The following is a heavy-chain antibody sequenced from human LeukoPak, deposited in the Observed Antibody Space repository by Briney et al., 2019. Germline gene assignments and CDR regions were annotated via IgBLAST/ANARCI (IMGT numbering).Heavy chain of an antibody. CDR3: ASGSGGTLDY. D-gene: IGHD3-16*01. CDR1: GFTFSGYY. J-gene: IGHJ4*02. CDR2: IGSSSSSYT. V-gene: IGHV3-11*06. Sequence: PGGSLRLSCAASGFTFSGYYMSWIRQAPGKGLEWVSCIGSSSSSYTNYADSVKGRFTISRDNAKNSLYLQMNSLRAEDTAVYYCASGSGGTLDYWGQGTLVTVSS.